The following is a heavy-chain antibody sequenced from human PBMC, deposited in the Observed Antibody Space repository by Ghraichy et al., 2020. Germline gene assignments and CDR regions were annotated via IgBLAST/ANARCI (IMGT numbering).Heavy chain of an antibody. CDR2: IYYSGST. CDR1: GGSISSYY. J-gene: IGHJ4*02. D-gene: IGHD4-17*01. V-gene: IGHV4-59*01. CDR3: ASGIVEMDYGDTPPPPDY. Sequence: SETLSLTCTVSGGSISSYYWSWIRQPPGKGLEWIGYIYYSGSTNYNPSLKSRVTISVDTSKNQFSLKLSSVTAADTAVYYCASGIVEMDYGDTPPPPDYWGQGTLVTVSS.